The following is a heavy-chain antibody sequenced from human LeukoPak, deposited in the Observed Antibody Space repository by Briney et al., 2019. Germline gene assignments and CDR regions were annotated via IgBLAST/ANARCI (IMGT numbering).Heavy chain of an antibody. CDR3: AREGEYCSSTSCYAFDI. J-gene: IGHJ3*02. CDR2: IIPIFGTA. D-gene: IGHD2-2*01. CDR1: GGTFSSYA. Sequence: ASVKVSCKASGGTFSSYAISWVRQAPGQGLEWMGGIIPIFGTANYAQKFQGRVTITTDESTSTAYMELSSLRSEDTAVYYRAREGEYCSSTSCYAFDIWGQGTMVTVSS. V-gene: IGHV1-69*05.